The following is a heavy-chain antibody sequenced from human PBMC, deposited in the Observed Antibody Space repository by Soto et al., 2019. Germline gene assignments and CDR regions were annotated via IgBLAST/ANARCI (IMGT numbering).Heavy chain of an antibody. Sequence: TLSHNRTVWGGGSTSRSCYRALKKQPPGKKLEVIGSLYNGVNTYYNPSFKGRVTISADTSKAQFSLRLNSVTAADTAIYYCARTVPDYHLCFRDIWCHGTTVT. CDR3: ARTVPDYHLCFRDI. CDR1: GGGSTSRSCY. V-gene: IGHV4-39*01. J-gene: IGHJ3*02. D-gene: IGHD4-17*01. CDR2: LYNGVNT.